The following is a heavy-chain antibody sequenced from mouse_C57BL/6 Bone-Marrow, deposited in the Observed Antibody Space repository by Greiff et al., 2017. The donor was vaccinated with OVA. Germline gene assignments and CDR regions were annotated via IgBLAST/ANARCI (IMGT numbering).Heavy chain of an antibody. CDR3: AGSRLRSSYDYAMDY. J-gene: IGHJ4*01. V-gene: IGHV1-72*01. Sequence: QVQLKQPGAELVKPGASVKLSCKASGYTFTSYWMHWVKQRPGRGLEWIGRIDPNSGGTKYNEKFKSKATLTVDKPSSTAYMHLSSLTSEDSAVYYCAGSRLRSSYDYAMDYWGQGTSVTVSS. D-gene: IGHD1-1*01. CDR1: GYTFTSYW. CDR2: IDPNSGGT.